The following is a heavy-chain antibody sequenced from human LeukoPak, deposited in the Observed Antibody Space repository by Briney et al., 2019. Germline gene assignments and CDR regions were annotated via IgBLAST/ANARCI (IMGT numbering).Heavy chain of an antibody. V-gene: IGHV4-59*08. CDR1: GGSISSYY. J-gene: IGHJ4*02. CDR3: ARHGIYDSSGYYPFDY. CDR2: IYYSGST. Sequence: SETLSLTCTVSGGSISSYYWSWIRQPPGKGLEWIGYIYYSGSTNYNPSLKSRVTISVDTSKNQFSLKLSSVTAADTAVYYCARHGIYDSSGYYPFDYWGQGTLVTVSS. D-gene: IGHD3-22*01.